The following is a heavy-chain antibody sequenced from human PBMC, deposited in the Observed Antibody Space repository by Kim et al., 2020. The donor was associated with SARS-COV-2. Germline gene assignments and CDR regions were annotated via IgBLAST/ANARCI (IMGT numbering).Heavy chain of an antibody. CDR1: GFTFSSYW. Sequence: GGSLRLSCAASGFTFSSYWMSWVRQAPGKGLEWVANIKQDGSEKYYVDSVKGRFTISRDNAKNSLYLQMNSLRAEDTAVYYCARMSDGSGSYYNGYYFDYWGQGTLVTVSS. CDR2: IKQDGSEK. D-gene: IGHD3-10*01. CDR3: ARMSDGSGSYYNGYYFDY. V-gene: IGHV3-7*01. J-gene: IGHJ4*02.